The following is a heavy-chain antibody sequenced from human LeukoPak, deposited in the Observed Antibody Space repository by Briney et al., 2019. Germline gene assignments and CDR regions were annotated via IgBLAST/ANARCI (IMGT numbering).Heavy chain of an antibody. CDR3: ARVGSMVRGENSYNWFDP. V-gene: IGHV1-18*01. CDR1: GYTFTSYG. CDR2: ISAYNGNT. Sequence: ASVKVSCKASGYTFTSYGISWVRQAPGQGLEWMGWISAYNGNTNYAQKLQGRVTMTTDTSTSTAYMELRSLTSDDTAVYYCARVGSMVRGENSYNWFDPWGQGTLVTVSS. D-gene: IGHD3-10*01. J-gene: IGHJ5*02.